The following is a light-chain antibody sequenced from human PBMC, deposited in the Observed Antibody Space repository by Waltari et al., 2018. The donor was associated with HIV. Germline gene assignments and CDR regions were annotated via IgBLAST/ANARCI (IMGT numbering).Light chain of an antibody. CDR2: ENA. CDR1: YIGAKT. J-gene: IGLJ2*01. CDR3: QVWDSGLVI. V-gene: IGLV3-9*01. Sequence: SYEVTQRPSVSVALGQTAELICGGNYIGAKTVHRYQQKTCQAPLLVTYENAGRPSRVPARFSGSPSGDTATLTIKRVQSGDEAHYYCQVWDSGLVIFGGGTKLTVL.